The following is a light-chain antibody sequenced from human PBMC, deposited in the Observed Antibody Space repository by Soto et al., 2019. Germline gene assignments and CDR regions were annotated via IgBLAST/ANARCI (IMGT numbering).Light chain of an antibody. CDR1: QSVRGN. V-gene: IGKV3-20*01. CDR2: GAS. Sequence: EIALTQSPATLSLSPGERATISCRASQSVRGNLAWYQQKPGQAPRLLIYGASSRATGIPDRFSGSGSETDFTLTISRLEPEDFAVFYCHQCDSSPWTFGQGTKVDIK. CDR3: HQCDSSPWT. J-gene: IGKJ1*01.